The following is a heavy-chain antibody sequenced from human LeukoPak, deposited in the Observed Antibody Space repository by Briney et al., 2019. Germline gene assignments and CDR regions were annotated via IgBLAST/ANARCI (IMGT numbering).Heavy chain of an antibody. CDR3: AREHIQFWFRAYWHFDL. J-gene: IGHJ2*01. Sequence: PSETLSLTCTVSGGSISSGSYYWSWIRQPAGKGLEWIGRIYTSGSTNYNPSLKSRVTISVDTSKNQFSLKLSSVTAADTAVYYCAREHIQFWFRAYWHFDLWGRGTLVTVSS. V-gene: IGHV4-61*02. CDR2: IYTSGST. D-gene: IGHD3-10*01. CDR1: GGSISSGSYY.